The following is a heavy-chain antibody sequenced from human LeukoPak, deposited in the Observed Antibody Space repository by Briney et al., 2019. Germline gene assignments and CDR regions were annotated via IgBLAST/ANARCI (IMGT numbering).Heavy chain of an antibody. J-gene: IGHJ4*02. CDR3: ARVLRVAVSGADY. CDR1: GYTFTGYY. CDR2: INPNSGGT. Sequence: ASVKVSCKASGYTFTGYYMHWVRQAPGQGLEWMGWINPNSGGTNYAQKFQGRVTMTRDTSISTAYMELSRLRSDDTAVYYCARVLRVAVSGADYWGQGTQVTVSS. V-gene: IGHV1-2*02. D-gene: IGHD6-19*01.